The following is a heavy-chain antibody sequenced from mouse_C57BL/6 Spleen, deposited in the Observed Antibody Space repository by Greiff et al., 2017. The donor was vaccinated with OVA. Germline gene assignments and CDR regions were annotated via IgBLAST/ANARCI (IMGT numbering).Heavy chain of an antibody. CDR2: IHPNSGST. CDR3: ANICYDYDGLDY. D-gene: IGHD2-4*01. Sequence: QVQLQQPGAELVKPGASVKLSCKASGYTFTSYWIHWVKQRPGQGLEWIGMIHPNSGSTNYNEKFKSKATLTGDKSTSTAYMQLSSLTSEDSAVYYCANICYDYDGLDYWGQGTTLTVSS. V-gene: IGHV1-64*01. J-gene: IGHJ2*01. CDR1: GYTFTSYW.